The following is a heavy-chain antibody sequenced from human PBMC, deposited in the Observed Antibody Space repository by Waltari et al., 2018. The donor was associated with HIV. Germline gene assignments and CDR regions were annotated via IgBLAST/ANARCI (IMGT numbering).Heavy chain of an antibody. D-gene: IGHD6-19*01. Sequence: EVQLVESGGGLVKPGGSLRLSCAGSGFTFSSYGMNWVRQAPGKVLWVVADISSSSVHMKYAYSVKGRFTISRDNSKNSLYLQINSLGSEDTAVYYCASRSSGRVAYGLDVWGQGTTVIVSS. CDR3: ASRSSGRVAYGLDV. CDR1: GFTFSSYG. V-gene: IGHV3-21*01. CDR2: ISSSSVHM. J-gene: IGHJ6*02.